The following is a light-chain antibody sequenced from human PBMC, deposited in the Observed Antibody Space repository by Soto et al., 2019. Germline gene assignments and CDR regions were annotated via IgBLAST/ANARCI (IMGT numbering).Light chain of an antibody. CDR3: TKRLSPWT. CDR1: QSVSSQ. Sequence: EIVLTQSPATLSLSPGEGATLSCRASQSVSSQLAWYQHKPGQAPRLLIYDASNRATGIPDRFSGSGSGTDFTLSISSVEPEDFAVYYCTKRLSPWTVGQGTKVDIK. CDR2: DAS. J-gene: IGKJ1*01. V-gene: IGKV3-11*01.